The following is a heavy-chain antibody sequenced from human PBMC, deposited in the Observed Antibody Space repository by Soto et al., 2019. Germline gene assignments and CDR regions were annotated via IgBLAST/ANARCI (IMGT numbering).Heavy chain of an antibody. CDR2: IIPIFGTA. V-gene: IGHV1-69*01. CDR1: GGTFSSYA. D-gene: IGHD3-22*01. CDR3: ASTTYYYDSSGYYYYGMDV. J-gene: IGHJ6*02. Sequence: QVQLVQSGAEVKKPGSSVKVSCKASGGTFSSYAISWVRQAPGQGLEWMGGIIPIFGTANYAQKFQGRVTITADESTSTAYMELSSLRSEDTAVYYCASTTYYYDSSGYYYYGMDVWGQGTTVTVSS.